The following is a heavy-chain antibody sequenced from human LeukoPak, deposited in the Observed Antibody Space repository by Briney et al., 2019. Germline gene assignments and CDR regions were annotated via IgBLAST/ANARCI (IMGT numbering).Heavy chain of an antibody. V-gene: IGHV1-69*01. J-gene: IGHJ4*02. CDR3: ARDLLTADTAMVSDY. CDR1: GGTFSSYA. CDR2: ITPIFGTA. Sequence: SVKVSCKASGGTFSSYAISWVRQAPGQGLEWMGGITPIFGTANYAQKFQGRVTITADESTSTAYMELSSLRSEDTAVYYCARDLLTADTAMVSDYWGQGTLVTVSS. D-gene: IGHD5-18*01.